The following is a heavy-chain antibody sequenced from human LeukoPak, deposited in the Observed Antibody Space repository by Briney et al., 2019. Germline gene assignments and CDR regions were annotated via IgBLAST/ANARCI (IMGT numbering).Heavy chain of an antibody. Sequence: ASVKVSCKASGYTFTSYYMHWVRQAPGQGLEWMGIIDPSGGSTSYAQKFQGRVTMTRDMSTSTVYMELSSLRSEDTAVYYCARDGRPGGYNSGTFDYWGQGTLVTVSS. D-gene: IGHD5-24*01. V-gene: IGHV1-46*01. CDR2: IDPSGGST. CDR1: GYTFTSYY. J-gene: IGHJ4*02. CDR3: ARDGRPGGYNSGTFDY.